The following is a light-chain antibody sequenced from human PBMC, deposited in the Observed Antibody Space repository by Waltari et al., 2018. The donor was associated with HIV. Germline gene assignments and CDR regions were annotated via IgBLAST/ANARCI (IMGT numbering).Light chain of an antibody. CDR3: QVWDRPSDQWV. CDR2: DNV. V-gene: IGLV3-21*01. J-gene: IGLJ3*02. Sequence: YVLTQPPSVSVAPGEMARLTCGGNNIGTKGAHWYQPKSGQAPLLVIFDNVDRPSRITERFSGSISGFTATLAISRVEPGDEAVYYCQVWDRPSDQWVFGGGTTLIV. CDR1: NIGTKG.